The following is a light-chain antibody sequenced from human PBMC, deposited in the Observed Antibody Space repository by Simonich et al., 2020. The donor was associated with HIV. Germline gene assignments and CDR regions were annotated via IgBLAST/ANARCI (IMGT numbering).Light chain of an antibody. CDR3: QQYNSYSPLT. CDR1: QGISNY. J-gene: IGKJ4*01. V-gene: IGKV1-27*01. CDR2: DAY. Sequence: DIQMTQSPSSLSASVGDRVTISCQASQGISNYLAWYQQKPGKVPKLLIYDAYTLQSGVPSRFSGSGSGTYFTLTISGLQPEDVATYYCQQYNSYSPLTFGGGTKVEIK.